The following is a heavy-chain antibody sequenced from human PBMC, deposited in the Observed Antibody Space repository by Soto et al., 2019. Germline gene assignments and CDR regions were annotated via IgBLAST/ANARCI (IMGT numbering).Heavy chain of an antibody. J-gene: IGHJ4*02. CDR2: ISYSGST. CDR3: ARHGEWLRPLI. Sequence: QVQLQESGPGLVKPSETLSLTCTVSGGSISSDYWSWIRQPPGKGLDWIGYISYSGSTNYNPSLKSRVTIALATPKYHFSLKLISVTAADTAVYYCARHGEWLRPLIWGQGTLVTVSS. V-gene: IGHV4-59*08. D-gene: IGHD6-19*01. CDR1: GGSISSDY.